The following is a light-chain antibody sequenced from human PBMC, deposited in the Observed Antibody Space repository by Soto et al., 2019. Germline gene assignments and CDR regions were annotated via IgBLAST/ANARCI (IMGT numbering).Light chain of an antibody. J-gene: IGKJ1*01. Sequence: EVVLTQSPGTLSLSPGERATLSCRASQSVSGSDLAWYQQKPGQAPRLLISGASSRATGIPDRFSGSGSGTDFTLTISRLEPEVFAVFYCQQYGTSPPTFGQGTKVEI. CDR2: GAS. V-gene: IGKV3-20*01. CDR1: QSVSGSD. CDR3: QQYGTSPPT.